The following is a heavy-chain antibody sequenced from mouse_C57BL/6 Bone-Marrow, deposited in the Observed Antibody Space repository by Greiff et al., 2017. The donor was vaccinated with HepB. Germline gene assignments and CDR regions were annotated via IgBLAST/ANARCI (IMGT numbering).Heavy chain of an antibody. Sequence: VKLVESGAELVRPGASVTLSCKASGYTFTDYEMHWVKQTPVHGLEWIGAIDPETGGTAYNQKFKGKAILTADKSSSTAYMELRSLTSEDSAVYYCTRYPTGYFDYWGQGTTLTVSS. CDR3: TRYPTGYFDY. CDR2: IDPETGGT. V-gene: IGHV1-15*01. CDR1: GYTFTDYE. J-gene: IGHJ2*01.